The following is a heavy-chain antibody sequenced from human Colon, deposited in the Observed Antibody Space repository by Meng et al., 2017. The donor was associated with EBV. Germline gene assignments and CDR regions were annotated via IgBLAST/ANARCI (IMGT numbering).Heavy chain of an antibody. Sequence: QVQLKESVPGLVKPSETLSLTCTVSGDSVATGRYYWSWIRQPTGKGLEWIAYIYYIGGTNYNPSLKSRLTISLDTSKNQFSLSLRSVTAADTAVYYCARVSGRSFDPWGQGTLVTVSS. J-gene: IGHJ5*02. D-gene: IGHD3-10*01. CDR2: IYYIGGT. CDR1: GDSVATGRYY. V-gene: IGHV4-61*01. CDR3: ARVSGRSFDP.